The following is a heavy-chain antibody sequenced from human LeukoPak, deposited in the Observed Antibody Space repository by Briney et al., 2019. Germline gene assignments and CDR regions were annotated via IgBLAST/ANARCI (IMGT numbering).Heavy chain of an antibody. Sequence: GSLRLSCAASGFRFSDYGMHWVRQAPGKGLEWVTNIRYDGSKEYYADSVKGRFTISRDNPKSTLYLQMNSLRGEDTAVYYCARDFGETSLPNWFDPWGQGTLVIVSS. J-gene: IGHJ5*02. D-gene: IGHD3-16*01. CDR2: IRYDGSKE. CDR3: ARDFGETSLPNWFDP. V-gene: IGHV3-30*02. CDR1: GFRFSDYG.